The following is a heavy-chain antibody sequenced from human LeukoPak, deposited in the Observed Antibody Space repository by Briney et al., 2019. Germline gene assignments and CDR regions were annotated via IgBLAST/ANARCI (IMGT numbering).Heavy chain of an antibody. CDR2: IYTSGST. J-gene: IGHJ3*02. Sequence: SETLSLTCTVSGGSITSSYWSWIRQPPGEGLEWIGYIYTSGSTNYTPSLKSRVTISVDTSTNQFSLKLSSVTAADTAVYYCARHFSSSSVAFDIWGQGTMVTVSS. V-gene: IGHV4-4*09. CDR1: GGSITSSY. D-gene: IGHD6-6*01. CDR3: ARHFSSSSVAFDI.